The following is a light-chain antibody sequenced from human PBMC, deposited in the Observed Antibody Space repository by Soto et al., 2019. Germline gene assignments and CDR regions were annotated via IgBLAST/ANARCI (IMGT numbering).Light chain of an antibody. CDR3: QQDYDLVT. CDR2: GAS. Sequence: EIVMTQSPATLSLSPGERATLSCRASQSVSSSYLSWYQQKPGQAPRLLIYGASTRATGIPARFSGSGSGTDLTLTISSLQPEDFAVYYCQQDYDLVTFGGGTKVEIK. J-gene: IGKJ4*01. V-gene: IGKV3D-7*01. CDR1: QSVSSSY.